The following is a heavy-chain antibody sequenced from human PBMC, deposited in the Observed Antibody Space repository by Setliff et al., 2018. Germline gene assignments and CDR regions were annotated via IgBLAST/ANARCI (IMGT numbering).Heavy chain of an antibody. CDR3: VRDRTAYSYGLDV. CDR2: IYHNGNT. V-gene: IGHV4-59*01. J-gene: IGHJ6*02. Sequence: SERRSLTCTVSGGSISPDFGSWIRQPPGKGLEWIGYIYHNGNTNFNPSLKTRLTMSVETSKNQFALNLRSVTAADTAVYYRVRDRTAYSYGLDVWGQGTTVTVSS. D-gene: IGHD5-18*01. CDR1: GGSISPDF.